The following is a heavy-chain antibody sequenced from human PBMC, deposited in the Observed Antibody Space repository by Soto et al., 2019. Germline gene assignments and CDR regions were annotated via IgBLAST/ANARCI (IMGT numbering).Heavy chain of an antibody. J-gene: IGHJ6*02. CDR2: ISWNSGSI. Sequence: PGGSLRLSCAASGFTFDDYAMHWVRQAPGKGLEWVSGISWNSGSIGYADSVKGRFTISRDNAKNSLYLQMNSLRAEDTALYYCAKDMTELWFGTYGMDVWGQGTTVTVSS. CDR1: GFTFDDYA. D-gene: IGHD5-18*01. V-gene: IGHV3-9*01. CDR3: AKDMTELWFGTYGMDV.